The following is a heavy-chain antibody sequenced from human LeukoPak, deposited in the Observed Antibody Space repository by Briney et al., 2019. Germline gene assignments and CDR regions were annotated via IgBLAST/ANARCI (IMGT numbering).Heavy chain of an antibody. CDR2: ISSSSSTI. J-gene: IGHJ4*02. Sequence: GGSLRLSCAASGFTFSSYTMNWVRQAPGEGLEWVSYISSSSSTIYFADSVKGRFTISRDNAKNSLYLQMNSLRAEDTAVYYCAREVGGSYFDYWGQGTLVTVSS. CDR3: AREVGGSYFDY. V-gene: IGHV3-48*04. D-gene: IGHD1-26*01. CDR1: GFTFSSYT.